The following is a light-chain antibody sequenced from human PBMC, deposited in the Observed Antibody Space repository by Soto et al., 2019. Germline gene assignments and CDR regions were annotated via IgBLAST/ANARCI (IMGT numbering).Light chain of an antibody. CDR3: CSSAPESTYV. J-gene: IGLJ1*01. CDR2: KGT. CDR1: SDDVGAYNS. Sequence: QSALAQPASVSGSPGQSITSSCTGTSDDVGAYNSVSWYQQLPHKAPQVILYKGTQRPSGVSSRFSGSTSGNAASLTISGLQADDEADYFCCSSAPESTYVFGTGTRSPS. V-gene: IGLV2-23*01.